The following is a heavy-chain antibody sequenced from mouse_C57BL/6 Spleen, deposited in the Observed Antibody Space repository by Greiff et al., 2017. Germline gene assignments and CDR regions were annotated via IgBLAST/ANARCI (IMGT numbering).Heavy chain of an antibody. CDR1: GYTFTSYG. CDR3: ARGYDPLDY. CDR2: IYPGSGST. D-gene: IGHD2-3*01. J-gene: IGHJ2*01. Sequence: VQLQQPGAELVKPGASVTMSCKASGYTFTSYGITWVKQRPGQGLEWIGDIYPGSGSTKYNEKFKGKATLTVDTSYSTAYMQLSSLTSEDSAIYYCARGYDPLDYWCQGTTLTVAS. V-gene: IGHV1-55*01.